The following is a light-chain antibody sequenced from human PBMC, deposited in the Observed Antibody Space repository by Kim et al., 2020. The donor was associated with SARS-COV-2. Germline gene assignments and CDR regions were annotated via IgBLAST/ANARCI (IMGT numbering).Light chain of an antibody. CDR3: QQYDSSPGT. J-gene: IGKJ2*01. Sequence: EIVLTQSPGTLSLSPGERVTLSCRASQSVRGSYLAWYQQKPGQAPRLLIYATSSRATAFPDRFSGSGSGTDFTLTISSLEPEDFAVYYCQQYDSSPGTFGQGTKLEI. V-gene: IGKV3-20*01. CDR2: ATS. CDR1: QSVRGSY.